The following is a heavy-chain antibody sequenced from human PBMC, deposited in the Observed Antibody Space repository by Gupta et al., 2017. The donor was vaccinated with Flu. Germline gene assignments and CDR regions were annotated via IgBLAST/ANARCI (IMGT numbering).Heavy chain of an antibody. D-gene: IGHD3-10*01. Sequence: EVQLVESGGGLVQPGRSLRLSCAASGFTFDDYAMHWVRQAPGKGLEWVSGISWNSGSIGYADSVKGRFTISRDNAKNSLYLQMNSLRAEDTALYYCAKFSGMGLGELFVYDAFDIWGQGTMVTVSS. CDR3: AKFSGMGLGELFVYDAFDI. CDR2: ISWNSGSI. V-gene: IGHV3-9*01. CDR1: GFTFDDYA. J-gene: IGHJ3*02.